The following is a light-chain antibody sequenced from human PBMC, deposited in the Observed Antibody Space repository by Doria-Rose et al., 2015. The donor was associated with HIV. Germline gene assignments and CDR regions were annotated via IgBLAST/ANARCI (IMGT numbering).Light chain of an antibody. CDR1: QSFSSTY. Sequence: TQSPGTLSLSPGERATLSCRASQSFSSTYLAWYQQKPGQAPSLLIYDGSTRATGIPDRFSASGSGTDFTLTINRLEPEDFALYYCHQYGTTWTFGEGTRVEI. V-gene: IGKV3-20*01. CDR3: HQYGTTWT. J-gene: IGKJ1*01. CDR2: DGS.